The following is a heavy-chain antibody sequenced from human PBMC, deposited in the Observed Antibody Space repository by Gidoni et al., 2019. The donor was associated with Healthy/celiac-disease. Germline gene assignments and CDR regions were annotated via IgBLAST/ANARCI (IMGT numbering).Heavy chain of an antibody. D-gene: IGHD6-19*01. J-gene: IGHJ4*02. Sequence: QVQLVESGGGVVQPGRSLRLSCAASGFTFSSYGMHWVRQAPGKGLEGVAVIWYDGSNKYYADSVKGRFTISRDNSKNTLYLQMNSLRAEDTAVYYCATSSGWFDYWGQGTLVTVSS. CDR3: ATSSGWFDY. CDR1: GFTFSSYG. V-gene: IGHV3-33*01. CDR2: IWYDGSNK.